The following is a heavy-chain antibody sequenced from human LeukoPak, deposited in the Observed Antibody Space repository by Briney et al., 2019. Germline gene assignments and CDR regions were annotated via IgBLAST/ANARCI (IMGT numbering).Heavy chain of an antibody. CDR2: IYPGDSDT. Sequence: GESLKISCKGSGYTFTSYWIVWVRQMPGKGLEWMGIIYPGDSDTRYSPSFQGQVTISADKSISSAYLQWNSLKASDTAMYYCARLRDNWEDYWGQGTLVTVSS. J-gene: IGHJ4*02. D-gene: IGHD1-20*01. V-gene: IGHV5-51*01. CDR3: ARLRDNWEDY. CDR1: GYTFTSYW.